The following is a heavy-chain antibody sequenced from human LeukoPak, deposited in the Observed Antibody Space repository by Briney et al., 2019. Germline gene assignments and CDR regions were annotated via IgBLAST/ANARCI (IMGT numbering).Heavy chain of an antibody. D-gene: IGHD6-13*01. J-gene: IGHJ5*02. CDR1: GGSISSSSYY. CDR2: IYYSGST. V-gene: IGHV4-39*01. Sequence: SETLSLTCTVSGGSISSSSYYWGWLRQPPGKGLEWIGSIYYSGSTYYNPSLKSRVTISVDTSKNQFSLKLSSVTAADTAVYYCAGIAAAGNNWFDPWGQGTLVTVSS. CDR3: AGIAAAGNNWFDP.